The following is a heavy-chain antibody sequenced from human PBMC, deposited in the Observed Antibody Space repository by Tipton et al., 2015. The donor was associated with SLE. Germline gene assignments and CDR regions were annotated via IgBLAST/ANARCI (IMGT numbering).Heavy chain of an antibody. CDR3: ASRGHYDFWSGYPNAFDI. CDR2: IYYSGST. Sequence: TLSLTCTVSGGSISSSSYYWGWIRQPPGKGLEWFGSIYYSGSTYYNPSLKSRVTISVDTSKNQFSLKLSSVTAADTAVYYCASRGHYDFWSGYPNAFDIWGQGTMVTVSS. V-gene: IGHV4-39*07. J-gene: IGHJ3*02. CDR1: GGSISSSSYY. D-gene: IGHD3-3*01.